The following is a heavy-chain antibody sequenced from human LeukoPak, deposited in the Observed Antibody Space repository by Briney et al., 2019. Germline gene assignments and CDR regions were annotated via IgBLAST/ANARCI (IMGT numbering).Heavy chain of an antibody. J-gene: IGHJ5*02. CDR1: GGSFSGYS. CDR3: ARDRPVSGANWFDP. D-gene: IGHD2-8*02. V-gene: IGHV4-34*01. CDR2: INHSGGT. Sequence: SETLSLTCAIYGGSFSGYSWSWIRQPPGKGREWIGEINHSGGTNYNPSLKSRVTISVDTSKNQFSLKLSSVTAADTAVYYCARDRPVSGANWFDPWGQGALVTVSS.